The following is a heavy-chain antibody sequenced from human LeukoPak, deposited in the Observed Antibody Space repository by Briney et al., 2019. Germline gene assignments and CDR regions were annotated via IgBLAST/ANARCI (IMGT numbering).Heavy chain of an antibody. CDR1: SGSITTYY. V-gene: IGHV4-4*09. D-gene: IGHD6-19*01. J-gene: IGHJ5*02. CDR3: ARLKYSSSGGWFDP. Sequence: SETLSLTCTVSSGSITTYYWSWIRQPPGKGLEWIGYIFTSGSTNYNPSLKSRVTISVDTSKNQFSLKLSSVTAADTAVYYCARLKYSSSGGWFDPWGQGTLVTVSS. CDR2: IFTSGST.